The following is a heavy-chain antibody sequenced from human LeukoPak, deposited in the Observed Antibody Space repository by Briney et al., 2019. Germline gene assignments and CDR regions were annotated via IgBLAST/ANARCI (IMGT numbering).Heavy chain of an antibody. V-gene: IGHV3-7*01. J-gene: IGHJ4*02. CDR2: IKQDGSEK. Sequence: PGGSLRLSCAASGFTFSSYWMSWVRQAPGKGLAWVANIKQDGSEKYYVDSVKGRFTISRDNAKNSLYLQMNSLRAEDTAVYYCAGLAVAGNPFDYWGQGTLVTVSS. CDR1: GFTFSSYW. CDR3: AGLAVAGNPFDY. D-gene: IGHD6-19*01.